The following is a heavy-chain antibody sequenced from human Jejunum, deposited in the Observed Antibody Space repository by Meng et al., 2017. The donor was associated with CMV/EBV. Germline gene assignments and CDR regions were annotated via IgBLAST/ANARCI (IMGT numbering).Heavy chain of an antibody. Sequence: SGFTFSNIAMAWVRQAPGKGLEWVSGISNTGGNTYYADSVKGRFTISRDNSKNTLYLQMNSLRAEDTAVYYCARDRDVNYGLFDYWGQGTLVTVSS. D-gene: IGHD4-11*01. J-gene: IGHJ4*02. CDR1: GFTFSNIA. CDR2: ISNTGGNT. CDR3: ARDRDVNYGLFDY. V-gene: IGHV3-23*01.